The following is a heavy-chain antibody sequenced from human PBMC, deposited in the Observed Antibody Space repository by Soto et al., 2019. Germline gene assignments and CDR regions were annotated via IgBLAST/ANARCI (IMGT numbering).Heavy chain of an antibody. Sequence: EVQLVESGGGLVQPGRSLRLSCTASGFTFGDYAMSWFRQAPGKGLEWVGFIRSKAYGGTTEYAAYVKGRFTISRDDSKSIAYLQMNSLKTEDTAVYYCTRDYSSSWYNGRIDYSGQGTLVTVSS. V-gene: IGHV3-49*03. J-gene: IGHJ4*02. CDR1: GFTFGDYA. CDR2: IRSKAYGGTT. D-gene: IGHD6-13*01. CDR3: TRDYSSSWYNGRIDY.